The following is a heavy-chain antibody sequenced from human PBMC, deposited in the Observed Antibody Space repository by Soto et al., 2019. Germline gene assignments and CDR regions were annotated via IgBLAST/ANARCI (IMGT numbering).Heavy chain of an antibody. CDR2: INPDGSDT. V-gene: IGHV1-2*02. J-gene: IGHJ5*02. Sequence: QAHLVQSGGEVKKPGASVKVSCKASGYTFSDYYMHWVRQAPGQGLEWMGNINPDGSDTTYAQKFQGRDTMTRDTSISTAYMELTRLTSDDTAMYYCARINFYDSRGHGSRSTPWGQGTLVTVSS. CDR3: ARINFYDSRGHGSRSTP. D-gene: IGHD3-22*01. CDR1: GYTFSDYY.